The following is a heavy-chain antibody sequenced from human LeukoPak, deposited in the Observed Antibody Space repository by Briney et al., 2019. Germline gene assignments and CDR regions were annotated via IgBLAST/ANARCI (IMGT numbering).Heavy chain of an antibody. Sequence: PGGSLRLSCAASGFTFSSYEMNWVRQAPGKGLEWVSHISSSGTTIYYADSVKGRFTISRDNAKNTLYLQMNSLRAEDTAVYHCARDGRGIMYYMDVWGKGTTVTISS. J-gene: IGHJ6*03. CDR1: GFTFSSYE. CDR3: ARDGRGIMYYMDV. D-gene: IGHD3-10*01. CDR2: ISSSGTTI. V-gene: IGHV3-48*03.